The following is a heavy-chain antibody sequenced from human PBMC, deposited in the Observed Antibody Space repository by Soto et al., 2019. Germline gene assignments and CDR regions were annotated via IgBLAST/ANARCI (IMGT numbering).Heavy chain of an antibody. CDR2: IIPIFGTA. CDR1: GGTFSSYA. CDR3: ARHPVSGSYAYYYGMDV. D-gene: IGHD1-26*01. J-gene: IGHJ6*02. Sequence: QVQLVQSGAEVKKPGSSVKVSCKASGGTFSSYAISWVRQAPGQGLEWMGEIIPIFGTADYAQKFQGRVTITADESTSTAYMELSSLRSEDTAVYYCARHPVSGSYAYYYGMDVWGQGTTVTVSS. V-gene: IGHV1-69*12.